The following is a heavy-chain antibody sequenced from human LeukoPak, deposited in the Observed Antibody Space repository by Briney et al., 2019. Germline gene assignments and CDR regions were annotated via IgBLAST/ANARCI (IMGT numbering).Heavy chain of an antibody. J-gene: IGHJ3*02. CDR3: ARDVRSTDAFDI. V-gene: IGHV1-2*02. CDR2: INPNSGDT. Sequence: VASVKVSCKASGGTFSSYAISWVRQAPGQGLEWTGWINPNSGDTKYGQRFQGRVTMTRDTSIRTAYMELSGLRSDDTAMYYCARDVRSTDAFDIWGQGTMLTVSS. CDR1: GGTFSSYA. D-gene: IGHD3-10*02.